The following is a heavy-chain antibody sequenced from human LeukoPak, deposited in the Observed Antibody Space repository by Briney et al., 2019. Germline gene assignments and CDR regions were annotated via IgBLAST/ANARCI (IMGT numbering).Heavy chain of an antibody. CDR2: INSDGSST. D-gene: IGHD3-22*01. V-gene: IGHV3-74*01. CDR1: GFTLSDHH. J-gene: IGHJ4*02. CDR3: ARQYSYDSSGYYPWDC. Sequence: GGSLRLSCAASGFTLSDHHMDWVRQAPGKGLVWVSRINSDGSSTTYADSVKGRFTISRDNAENTLYLQMNSLRAEDTAMYYCARQYSYDSSGYYPWDCWGQGTLVTVSS.